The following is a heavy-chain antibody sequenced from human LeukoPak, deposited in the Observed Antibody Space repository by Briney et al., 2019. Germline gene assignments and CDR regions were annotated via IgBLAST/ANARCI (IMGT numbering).Heavy chain of an antibody. J-gene: IGHJ5*02. CDR3: ARGEWELLNPQFDP. Sequence: SETLSLTCTVSGGSISSYYWSWIRQPPGKGLEWIGYIYYSGSTNYNPSLKSRVTISVDTSKNQFSLKLSSVTAADTAVYYCARGEWELLNPQFDPWGQGTLVTVSS. V-gene: IGHV4-59*08. CDR1: GGSISSYY. D-gene: IGHD1-26*01. CDR2: IYYSGST.